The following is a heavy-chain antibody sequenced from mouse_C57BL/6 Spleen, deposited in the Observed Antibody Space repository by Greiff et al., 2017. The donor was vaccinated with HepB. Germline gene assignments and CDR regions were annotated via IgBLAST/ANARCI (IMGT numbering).Heavy chain of an antibody. D-gene: IGHD3-2*02. J-gene: IGHJ3*01. Sequence: DVKLVESGGGLVKPGGSLKLSCAASGFTFSSYAMSWVRQTPEKRLEWVATISDGGSYTYYPDNVKGRFTISRDNAKNNLYLQMSHLKSEDTAMYYCARDGAAQGAWFAYWGQGTLVTVSA. V-gene: IGHV5-4*01. CDR1: GFTFSSYA. CDR3: ARDGAAQGAWFAY. CDR2: ISDGGSYT.